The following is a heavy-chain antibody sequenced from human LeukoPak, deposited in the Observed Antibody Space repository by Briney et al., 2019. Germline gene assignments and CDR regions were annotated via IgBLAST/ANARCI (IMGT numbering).Heavy chain of an antibody. CDR2: IYYSGST. Sequence: SETLSLTCTVSGGSISSYYWSWIRQPPGKGLEWIGYIYYSGSTNYNPSLKRRVTISVDTSKNQFSLKLSSVTAADSAVYYCARDSPPQRNWGQGTLVTVSS. CDR3: ARDSPPQRN. CDR1: GGSISSYY. J-gene: IGHJ4*02. D-gene: IGHD2/OR15-2a*01. V-gene: IGHV4-59*01.